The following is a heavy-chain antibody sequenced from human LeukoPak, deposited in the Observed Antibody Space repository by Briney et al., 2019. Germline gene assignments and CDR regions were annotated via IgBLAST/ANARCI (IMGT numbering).Heavy chain of an antibody. Sequence: GGSLRLSCAASGFTFSSYAMHWVRQAPGKGLEWVAVISYDGSNKYYADSVKGRFTISRDNSKNTLYLQMNSLRAEDTAVNYCARDGGGAAMVRGVIQYYYYYGMDVWGKGTTVTVSS. CDR3: ARDGGGAAMVRGVIQYYYYYGMDV. D-gene: IGHD3-10*01. V-gene: IGHV3-30*04. CDR1: GFTFSSYA. J-gene: IGHJ6*04. CDR2: ISYDGSNK.